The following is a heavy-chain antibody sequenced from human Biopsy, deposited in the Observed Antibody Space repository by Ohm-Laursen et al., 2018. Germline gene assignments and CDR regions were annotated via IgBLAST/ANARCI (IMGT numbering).Heavy chain of an antibody. CDR1: GGSFNGYY. CDR2: INHSGST. Sequence: SETLSLTWAVYGGSFNGYYWSWIRQPPGKGLEWIGEINHSGSTNYNPSLKSRVTISVDTSKNQFSLKLSSVTAADTAVYYCARGRLRAVARFDYWGQGTLVTVSS. D-gene: IGHD6-19*01. J-gene: IGHJ4*02. V-gene: IGHV4-34*01. CDR3: ARGRLRAVARFDY.